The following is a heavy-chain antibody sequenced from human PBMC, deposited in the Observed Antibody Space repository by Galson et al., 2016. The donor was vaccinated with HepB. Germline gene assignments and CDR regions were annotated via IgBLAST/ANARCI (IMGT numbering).Heavy chain of an antibody. J-gene: IGHJ3*02. Sequence: QSGAEVKKPGESLKISCKGSGSTFATHWIGWVRQMPGKGLEWVGIIYPEDSDTRYSPSFQGQVTMSADKSLNTAYLQWSGLRASDTAIYFCARHRKGHVASHDAFSIWGQGTMVTVSS. V-gene: IGHV5-51*01. CDR3: ARHRKGHVASHDAFSI. CDR1: GSTFATHW. CDR2: IYPEDSDT.